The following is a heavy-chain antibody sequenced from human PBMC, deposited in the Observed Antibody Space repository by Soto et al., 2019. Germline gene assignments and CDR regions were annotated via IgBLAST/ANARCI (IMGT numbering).Heavy chain of an antibody. D-gene: IGHD6-13*01. CDR3: ARVPPQQLVRHNWFDP. J-gene: IGHJ5*02. CDR2: INAGNGNT. Sequence: QVQLVQSGAEVKKPGASVKVSCKASGYTFTSYAMHWVRQAPGQRLEWMGWINAGNGNTKYSQKFQGRVTITRDTSASTAYMGLSSLRSEDTAVYYCARVPPQQLVRHNWFDPWGQGTLVTVSS. V-gene: IGHV1-3*01. CDR1: GYTFTSYA.